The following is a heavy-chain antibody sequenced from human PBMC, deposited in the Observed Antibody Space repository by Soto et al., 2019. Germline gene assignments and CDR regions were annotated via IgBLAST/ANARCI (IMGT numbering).Heavy chain of an antibody. V-gene: IGHV1-69*13. CDR3: ASDGYNWNDRVGDY. Sequence: GASVKVSCKASGGTFSSYAISWVRQAPGQGLEWMGGIIPIFGTANYAQKFQGRVTITADESTSTAYMELSSLRSEDTAVYYCASDGYNWNDRVGDYWGQGTLVTVSS. D-gene: IGHD1-20*01. CDR1: GGTFSSYA. J-gene: IGHJ4*02. CDR2: IIPIFGTA.